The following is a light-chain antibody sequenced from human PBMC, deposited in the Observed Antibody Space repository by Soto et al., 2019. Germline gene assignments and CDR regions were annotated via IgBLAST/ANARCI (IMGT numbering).Light chain of an antibody. V-gene: IGKV3-20*01. Sequence: VVTQSAGTVSLSPGERATLSCRASQSVFNNHIGWYQQKPGQAPRRLIFGASFRATGIPDRFSGSGSGTDFTLTISRLEPEDFAVYYCQQYGSSPTTFGQGTKVDI. CDR2: GAS. J-gene: IGKJ1*01. CDR1: QSVFNNH. CDR3: QQYGSSPTT.